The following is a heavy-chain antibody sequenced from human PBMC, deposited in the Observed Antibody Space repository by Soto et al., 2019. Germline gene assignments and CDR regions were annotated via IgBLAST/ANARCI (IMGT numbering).Heavy chain of an antibody. CDR3: ARDRGYDAHDYYYNAMDV. Sequence: PGGSLRLSCISSGFTFRTYTMNWVRQAPGKGLEWVSGIRGFSPYTFYVESVKGRFTISRDNAKNSLYLQMNSLRAEDTAVYYCARDRGYDAHDYYYNAMDVWGQGTTVTVSS. J-gene: IGHJ6*02. D-gene: IGHD2-15*01. CDR1: GFTFRTYT. V-gene: IGHV3-21*01. CDR2: IRGFSPYT.